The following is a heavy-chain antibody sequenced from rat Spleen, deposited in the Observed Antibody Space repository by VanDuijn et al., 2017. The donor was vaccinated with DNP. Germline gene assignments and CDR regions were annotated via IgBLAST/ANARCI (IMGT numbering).Heavy chain of an antibody. D-gene: IGHD1-11*01. CDR2: INKDSSTM. V-gene: IGHV4-2*01. CDR3: ARLGWHGWFAY. J-gene: IGHJ3*01. CDR1: GFNLNDYW. Sequence: EVKLVESGGGLVQPGRSLKLSCAASGFNLNDYWMGWVRQAPGKGLEWIGEINKDSSTMNYTLSLKYKFTISRDNAQNTLYLQMSKLGSEDTAIYYCARLGWHGWFAYWGQGTLVTVSS.